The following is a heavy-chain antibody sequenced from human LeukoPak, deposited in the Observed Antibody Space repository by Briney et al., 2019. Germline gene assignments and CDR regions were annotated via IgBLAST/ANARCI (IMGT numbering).Heavy chain of an antibody. CDR3: AHIMITYGGVLRDDAFDV. D-gene: IGHD3-16*01. CDR1: GFTLITSGVG. Sequence: SGPTLVKPTQTLTLTCTFSGFTLITSGVGVGWIRQSPGKALEWVAIIYWDNDKRYSPYLRNRLTIAKDTSNNQVVLVMTNMDPVDTATYFCAHIMITYGGVLRDDAFDVWGPGTVVTVSP. CDR2: IYWDNDK. V-gene: IGHV2-5*02. J-gene: IGHJ3*01.